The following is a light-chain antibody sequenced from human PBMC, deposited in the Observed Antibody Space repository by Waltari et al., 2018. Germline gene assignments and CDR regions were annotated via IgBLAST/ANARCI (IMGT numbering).Light chain of an antibody. Sequence: IVLTQFPATMALTPGESATLTCRASQSMSRYLDWYQHNPGQAPRLLVYDASSRATGIPARFSGSRSGTDFALTITSLDAEDFAVYYCQHRSNWPLTFGAGTKVEIK. CDR2: DAS. J-gene: IGKJ4*01. CDR3: QHRSNWPLT. CDR1: QSMSRY. V-gene: IGKV3-11*01.